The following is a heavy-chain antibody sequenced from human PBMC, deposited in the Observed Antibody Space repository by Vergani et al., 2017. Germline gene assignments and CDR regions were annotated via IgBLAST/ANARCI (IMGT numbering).Heavy chain of an antibody. CDR3: ARDFPLETSTGAFWFDS. V-gene: IGHV3-21*02. CDR1: EFTFSNYA. CDR2: FTSRYT. J-gene: IGHJ5*01. Sequence: EVQLLESGGGLVQPGGSLRLTCAASEFTFSNYAMNWVRQAPGKGLEWVSSFTSRYTYYAGSVKGRFTISRENAKNSVFLQLNNLRVEDTAVYYCARDFPLETSTGAFWFDSWGQGTLVTVSS. D-gene: IGHD7-27*01.